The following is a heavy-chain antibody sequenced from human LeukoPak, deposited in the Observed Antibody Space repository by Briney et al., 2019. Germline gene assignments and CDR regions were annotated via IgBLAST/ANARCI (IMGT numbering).Heavy chain of an antibody. J-gene: IGHJ3*02. Sequence: GGSLRLSCAASAFSLNAYNMNWVRQAPGKGLEWVAVISYDGSNKYYADSVKGRFTISRDNSKNTLYLQMNSLRAEDTAVYYCARELIVVVTAIPAGDAFDIWGQGTMVTVSS. CDR2: ISYDGSNK. CDR3: ARELIVVVTAIPAGDAFDI. V-gene: IGHV3-30-3*01. D-gene: IGHD2-21*02. CDR1: AFSLNAYN.